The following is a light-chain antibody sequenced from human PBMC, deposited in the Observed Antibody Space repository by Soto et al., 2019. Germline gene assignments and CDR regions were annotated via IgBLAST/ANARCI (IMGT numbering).Light chain of an antibody. CDR1: RSDIGAYNF. J-gene: IGLJ2*01. CDR3: TSWATSTTMI. CDR2: DVN. V-gene: IGLV2-14*03. Sequence: QSALTQPASASGSPGQSITISCTGTRSDIGAYNFVSWYQQHPGEAPKLILYDVNVRPSGVSNRFSGSKSGNTASLTISGLQAEDEADYYCTSWATSTTMIFGGGTKLTVL.